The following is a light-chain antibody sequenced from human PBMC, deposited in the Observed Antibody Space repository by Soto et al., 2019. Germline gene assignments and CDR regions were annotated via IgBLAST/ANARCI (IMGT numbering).Light chain of an antibody. V-gene: IGLV2-14*03. CDR1: SSDVGSYNY. CDR2: DVS. CDR3: SSYAGSFYV. J-gene: IGLJ1*01. Sequence: QSALTKPASVSGSPGQSITLSCTGTSSDVGSYNYVSWYQQHPGKAPKLMIHDVSYRPSGVSNRFSGSKSGNTASLTISGLQAEDEADYYCSSYAGSFYVFGTGTKVTVL.